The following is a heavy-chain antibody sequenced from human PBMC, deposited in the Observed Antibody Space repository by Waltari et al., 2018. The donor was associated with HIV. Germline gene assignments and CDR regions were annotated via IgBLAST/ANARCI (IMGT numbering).Heavy chain of an antibody. V-gene: IGHV3-7*04. J-gene: IGHJ4*02. Sequence: EVQLVASGGDLVQPGESLRLSCAASGFTFHTHWMNWVRQAPGKGQEWLANIKTDGSQRCYLDSVKGRFTIPRDNAKNSLYLQMNSLRGADTDLYFCARDNNGASDSWGQGTLVTVSS. CDR3: ARDNNGASDS. CDR2: IKTDGSQR. CDR1: GFTFHTHW. D-gene: IGHD4-17*01.